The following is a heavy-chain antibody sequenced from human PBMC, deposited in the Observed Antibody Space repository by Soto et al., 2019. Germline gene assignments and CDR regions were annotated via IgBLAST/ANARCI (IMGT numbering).Heavy chain of an antibody. CDR2: ISGSGGST. V-gene: IGHV3-23*01. J-gene: IGHJ6*02. CDR3: AKVQDIVVVPAAYPYYGMDV. D-gene: IGHD2-2*01. CDR1: GFTFSSYA. Sequence: PVGSLRLSCAASGFTFSSYAMSWVRQAPGKGLEWVSAISGSGGSTYYADSVKGRFTISRDNSKNTLYLQMNSLRAEDTAVYYCAKVQDIVVVPAAYPYYGMDVWGQGTTVTVSS.